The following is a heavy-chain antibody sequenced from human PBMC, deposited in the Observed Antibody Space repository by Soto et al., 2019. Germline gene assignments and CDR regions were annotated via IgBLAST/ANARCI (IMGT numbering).Heavy chain of an antibody. J-gene: IGHJ6*02. CDR3: ASLPRIVGASYGMDV. CDR1: GYIFTSYW. D-gene: IGHD1-26*01. CDR2: IDPSDSYT. V-gene: IGHV5-10-1*01. Sequence: PVESLKISCKGSGYIFTSYWISCCLQMPGKGLEWMGRIDPSDSYTNYSPSFQGHVTISADKSISTAYLQWSSLKASDTAMYYCASLPRIVGASYGMDVWGQGTTVTVSS.